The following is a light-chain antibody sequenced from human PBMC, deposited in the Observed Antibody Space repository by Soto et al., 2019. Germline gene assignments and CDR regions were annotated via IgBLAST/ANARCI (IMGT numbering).Light chain of an antibody. Sequence: EILLTQSPGTLSLSPGERATLSWGASQSVSNNYLDWYQQKPGQAPRLLIYDASNRATGIPARFSGSGSGTDFTLTISSLETEDFAVYYCQQRSNSPQTFGQGTKVDIK. J-gene: IGKJ1*01. CDR2: DAS. V-gene: IGKV3-11*01. CDR3: QQRSNSPQT. CDR1: QSVSNNY.